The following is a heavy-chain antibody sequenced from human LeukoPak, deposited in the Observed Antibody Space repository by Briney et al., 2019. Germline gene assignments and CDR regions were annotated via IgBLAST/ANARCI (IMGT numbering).Heavy chain of an antibody. CDR2: INHSGST. V-gene: IGHV4-34*01. D-gene: IGHD6-13*01. CDR3: AGLAAAGDFDY. CDR1: GGSFSGYY. Sequence: SETLSLTCAVYGGSFSGYYWSWIRQPPGKGLEWIGEINHSGSTNYNPSLKSRVTISVDTSKNQFSLKLSSVTAADTAVYYCAGLAAAGDFDYWGQGTLVTVSS. J-gene: IGHJ4*02.